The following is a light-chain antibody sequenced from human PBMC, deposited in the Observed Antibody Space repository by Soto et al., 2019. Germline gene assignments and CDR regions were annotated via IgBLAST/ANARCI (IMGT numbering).Light chain of an antibody. J-gene: IGKJ4*01. CDR1: QDISNY. CDR3: QRYDSLPPT. CDR2: DAS. V-gene: IGKV1-33*01. Sequence: DIQMTQSPSSLSASVGDRVTITCQASQDISNYLNWYQQKPGKAPKLLIYDASNLETGVPSRFSGSGSGTDFTFTISSLQPEDIATFYCQRYDSLPPTFGGGTKVEIK.